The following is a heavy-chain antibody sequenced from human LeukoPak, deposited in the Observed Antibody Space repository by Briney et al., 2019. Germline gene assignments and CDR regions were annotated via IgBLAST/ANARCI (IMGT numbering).Heavy chain of an antibody. J-gene: IGHJ6*03. V-gene: IGHV1-69*13. CDR2: IIPIFGTA. CDR1: GGTFSSYA. Sequence: ASVKVSCKPSGGTFSSYAISWVRQAPGQGLEWMGGIIPIFGTANYAQKFQGRVTITADESTSTAYMELSSLRSEDTAVYYCARNGLWFGEAMGGYYYYYMDVWGKGTTVTVSS. CDR3: ARNGLWFGEAMGGYYYYYMDV. D-gene: IGHD3-10*01.